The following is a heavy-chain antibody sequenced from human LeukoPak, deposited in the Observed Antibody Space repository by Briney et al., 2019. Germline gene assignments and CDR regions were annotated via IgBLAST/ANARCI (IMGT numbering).Heavy chain of an antibody. CDR2: ISNSGDYA. CDR3: ATRHSSGWFFDS. V-gene: IGHV3-21*01. Sequence: GGSPRLSCVVSGFTFSNDGMNWVRQAPGKGPEWVSSISNSGDYADYADSVKGRFTVSRDSAQNSLYLEMNSLRVEDTALYYCATRHSSGWFFDSWGQGILVSVSS. J-gene: IGHJ4*02. D-gene: IGHD6-19*01. CDR1: GFTFSNDG.